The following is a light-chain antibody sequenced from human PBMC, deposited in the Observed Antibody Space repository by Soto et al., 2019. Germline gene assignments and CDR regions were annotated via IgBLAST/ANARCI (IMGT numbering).Light chain of an antibody. Sequence: QSALTQPRSVSGSPGQSVTISCTGTSSDVGGYNYVSWYQQRPGKAPKLMIYDVTNRPSGVPDRFSGSKSGNTASLTISGLQAEDEADYYCCSYAGSYTVVFGTGTKLTVL. J-gene: IGLJ2*01. CDR1: SSDVGGYNY. CDR3: CSYAGSYTVV. V-gene: IGLV2-11*01. CDR2: DVT.